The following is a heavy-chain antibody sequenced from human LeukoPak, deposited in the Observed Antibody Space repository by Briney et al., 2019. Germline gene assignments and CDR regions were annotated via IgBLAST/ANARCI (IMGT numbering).Heavy chain of an antibody. CDR2: IYYSGST. J-gene: IGHJ4*02. Sequence: PSETLSLTCTVSGGSISSYYWSWIRQPPGKGLEWIGYIYYSGSTNYNPSLKSRVTISVDTSKNQFSLKLSSVTAADTAVYYCARVESTRAIDYWGQGTLVTVSS. CDR3: ARVESTRAIDY. CDR1: GGSISSYY. V-gene: IGHV4-59*01. D-gene: IGHD2-2*01.